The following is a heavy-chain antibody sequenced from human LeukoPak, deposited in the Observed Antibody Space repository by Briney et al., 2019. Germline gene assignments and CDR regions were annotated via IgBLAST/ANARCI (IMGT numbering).Heavy chain of an antibody. CDR1: GGSISSYY. J-gene: IGHJ5*02. D-gene: IGHD5-18*01. CDR2: IYYSGST. V-gene: IGHV4-59*01. Sequence: SETLSLTCTVSGGSISSYYWSWIRQPPGKGLEWIGYIYYSGSTNYNPSLKSRVTISVDTSKNQFSLKLSSVTAADTAVYYCARDGDTYNWFDPWGQGTLVTVSS. CDR3: ARDGDTYNWFDP.